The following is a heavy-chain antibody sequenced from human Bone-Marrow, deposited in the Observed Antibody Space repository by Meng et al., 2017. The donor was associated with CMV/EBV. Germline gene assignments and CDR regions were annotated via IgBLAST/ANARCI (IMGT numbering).Heavy chain of an antibody. CDR2: IYYSGST. CDR3: AREWGAARAPLRYYYYYGMDV. V-gene: IGHV4-39*07. J-gene: IGHJ6*02. CDR1: GGSISSSSYY. Sequence: SETLSLTCTVSGGSISSSSYYWGWIRQPPGKGLEWIGSIYYSGSTYYNPSLKSRVTISVDTSKNQFSLKLSSVTAADMAVYYCAREWGAARAPLRYYYYYGMDVWGQGTTVTVSS. D-gene: IGHD6-6*01.